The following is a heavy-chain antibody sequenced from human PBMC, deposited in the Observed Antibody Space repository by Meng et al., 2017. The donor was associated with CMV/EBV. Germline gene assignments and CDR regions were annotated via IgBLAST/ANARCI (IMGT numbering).Heavy chain of an antibody. D-gene: IGHD6-19*01. CDR2: VNSNNDAT. Sequence: QAGGELQNPEPVVKVTCTTSVLTFRHNFIHCVRHAPGQGLEWMGGVNSNNDATNYARKFQGRVSMTRDTSIITAHMELSRLMSDDTAVYYCVRSSGWSLFDYWGQGTLVTVSS. J-gene: IGHJ4*02. CDR3: VRSSGWSLFDY. V-gene: IGHV1-2*02. CDR1: VLTFRHNF.